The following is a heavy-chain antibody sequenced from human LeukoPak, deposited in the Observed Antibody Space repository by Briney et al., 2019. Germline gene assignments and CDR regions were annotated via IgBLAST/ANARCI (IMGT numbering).Heavy chain of an antibody. CDR3: ARNYFDLYYFDS. D-gene: IGHD1-7*01. J-gene: IGHJ4*02. CDR2: ITGDGGST. V-gene: IGHV3-23*01. Sequence: GSLRLSCAASGFTFSGFAMSWVRQAPGKGLEWISSITGDGGSTFYADSVKGRFTISRDSSRNTLYLQMTSLRAEDTAVYYCARNYFDLYYFDSWGQGTLGTVSS. CDR1: GFTFSGFA.